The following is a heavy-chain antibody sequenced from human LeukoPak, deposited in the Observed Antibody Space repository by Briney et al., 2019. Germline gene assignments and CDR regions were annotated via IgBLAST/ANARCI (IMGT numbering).Heavy chain of an antibody. D-gene: IGHD3-3*01. V-gene: IGHV3-23*01. CDR2: ISGSGGST. Sequence: GGSLRLSCAASGFTFSSYAMSWVRQAPGKGLEWVSAISGSGGSTYYADSVKGRFTISRDNSKNTLYLQMNSLGAEDTAVYYCAKDPPFGVDFWSGYYTDDDYWGQGTLVTVSS. CDR3: AKDPPFGVDFWSGYYTDDDY. J-gene: IGHJ4*02. CDR1: GFTFSSYA.